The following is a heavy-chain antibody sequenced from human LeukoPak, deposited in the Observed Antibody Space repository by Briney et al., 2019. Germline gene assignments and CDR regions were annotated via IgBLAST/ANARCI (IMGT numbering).Heavy chain of an antibody. J-gene: IGHJ4*02. Sequence: SETLSLTCTVSGDSISTYFWSWIRQPAGKGLEWIGRFYTSGITNCNPSLKSRVTMSLDTSKNQFSLNLSSVTAADTAVYYCARETADLGRSLDYWGQGTLVTVSS. D-gene: IGHD2-21*02. CDR2: FYTSGIT. CDR3: ARETADLGRSLDY. CDR1: GDSISTYF. V-gene: IGHV4-4*07.